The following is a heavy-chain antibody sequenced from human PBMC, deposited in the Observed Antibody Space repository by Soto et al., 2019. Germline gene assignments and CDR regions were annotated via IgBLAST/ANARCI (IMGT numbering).Heavy chain of an antibody. J-gene: IGHJ6*02. CDR2: ISSSRTI. Sequence: EVQLVESGGGLVQPGGSLRLSCAASGFTFSTYSMDWVRQAPGKGLEWVSYISSSRTIYYADSVKGRFTISRDNAKNSRYLHMNSLRDEDTAVYYCSRDGRRGYDMDVCGHGTTVTVSS. V-gene: IGHV3-48*02. CDR3: SRDGRRGYDMDV. CDR1: GFTFSTYS.